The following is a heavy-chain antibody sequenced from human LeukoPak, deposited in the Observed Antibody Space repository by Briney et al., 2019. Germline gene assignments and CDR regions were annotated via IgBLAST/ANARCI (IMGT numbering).Heavy chain of an antibody. CDR1: GFTFSSYS. Sequence: GGSLRLSCAASGFTFSSYSMNWVRQAPGKGLEWVSYISSSGSTIYYADSVKGRFTISRDNAKNSLYLQMNSLRAEDTAVYYCARISMVIHYDFWSGSDYYYYYMDVWGKGTTVTVSS. CDR2: ISSSGSTI. CDR3: ARISMVIHYDFWSGSDYYYYYMDV. D-gene: IGHD3-3*01. J-gene: IGHJ6*03. V-gene: IGHV3-48*04.